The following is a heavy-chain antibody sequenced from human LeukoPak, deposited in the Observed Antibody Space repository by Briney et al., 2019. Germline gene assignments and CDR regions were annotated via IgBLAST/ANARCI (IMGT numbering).Heavy chain of an antibody. CDR2: IYTSGST. Sequence: SETLSLTCTVSGGSISSSSYYWSWIRQPAGKGLEWIGRIYTSGSTNYNPSLKSRVTMSVDTSKNQFSLKLSSVTAADTAVYYCARDSVWFGELLHAFDIWGQGTMVTVSS. CDR1: GGSISSSSYY. V-gene: IGHV4-61*02. D-gene: IGHD3-10*01. J-gene: IGHJ3*02. CDR3: ARDSVWFGELLHAFDI.